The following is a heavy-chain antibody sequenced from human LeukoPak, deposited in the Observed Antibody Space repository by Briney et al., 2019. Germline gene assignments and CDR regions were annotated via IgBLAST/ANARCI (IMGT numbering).Heavy chain of an antibody. CDR1: GGSTSSGDYY. Sequence: PSETLSLTCTVSGGSTSSGDYYWSWIRQLPGKGLEWIGYIYYSGSTYYNPSLKSRVTISVDTSKNQFSLKLSSVTAADTAVYYCARVAAQGWLGVDYWGQGTLVTVSS. CDR3: ARVAAQGWLGVDY. D-gene: IGHD6-6*01. J-gene: IGHJ4*02. V-gene: IGHV4-30-4*01. CDR2: IYYSGST.